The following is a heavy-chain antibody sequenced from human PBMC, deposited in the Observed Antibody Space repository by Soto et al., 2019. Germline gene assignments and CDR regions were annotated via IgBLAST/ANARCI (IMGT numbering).Heavy chain of an antibody. V-gene: IGHV1-18*01. CDR1: GYTFTSYG. J-gene: IGHJ6*02. Sequence: ASVKVSCKASGYTFTSYGISWVRQAPGQGLGWMGWISAYNGNTNYAQKLQGRVTMTTDTSTSTAYMELRSLRSDDTAVYYCARDLDRGEDFWSGYYFRGRGTYYYYGMDVWGQGTTVTVSS. D-gene: IGHD3-3*01. CDR3: ARDLDRGEDFWSGYYFRGRGTYYYYGMDV. CDR2: ISAYNGNT.